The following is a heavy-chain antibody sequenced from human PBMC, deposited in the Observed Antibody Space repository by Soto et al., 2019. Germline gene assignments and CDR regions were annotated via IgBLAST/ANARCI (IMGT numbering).Heavy chain of an antibody. J-gene: IGHJ4*02. Sequence: EVRLMESGGGLVQPGESLKLSCRVSGLPATYNYMSWVRQAPGKGLEWVSVFYYGGQTYYADSVKGRFTISRDNSQNTLYLDITSLSPADTAVYYCATDTYNSLTKWGQGTRVTVSS. V-gene: IGHV3-53*04. D-gene: IGHD1-20*01. CDR3: ATDTYNSLTK. CDR1: GLPATYNY. CDR2: FYYGGQT.